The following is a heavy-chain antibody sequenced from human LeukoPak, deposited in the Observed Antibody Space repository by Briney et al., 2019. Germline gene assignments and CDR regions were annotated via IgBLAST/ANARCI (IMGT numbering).Heavy chain of an antibody. CDR2: ISSSGSTI. CDR3: ARWAAAVPFDP. CDR1: GFTFSDYY. V-gene: IGHV3-11*01. D-gene: IGHD6-13*01. Sequence: GGSLRLSCAASGFTFSDYYMSWIRQAPGKGLEWVSYISSSGSTIYYADSVKGRFTISRDSAKNSLYPQMNSLRAEDTAVYYCARWAAAVPFDPWGQGTLVTVSS. J-gene: IGHJ5*02.